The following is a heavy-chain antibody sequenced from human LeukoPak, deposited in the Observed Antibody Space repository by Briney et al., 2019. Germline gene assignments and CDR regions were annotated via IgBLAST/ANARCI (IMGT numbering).Heavy chain of an antibody. CDR2: ISSSGSTI. CDR3: ARDYFDSSGYYYPDAFDI. V-gene: IGHV3-48*03. CDR1: GFTFSSYE. D-gene: IGHD3-22*01. J-gene: IGHJ3*02. Sequence: GGSLRLSCAVSGFTFSSYEMNWVRQAPRKGLEWVSYISSSGSTIYYADSVKGRFTISRDNAKNSLYLQMNSLRAEDTAVYYCARDYFDSSGYYYPDAFDIWGQGTMVTVSS.